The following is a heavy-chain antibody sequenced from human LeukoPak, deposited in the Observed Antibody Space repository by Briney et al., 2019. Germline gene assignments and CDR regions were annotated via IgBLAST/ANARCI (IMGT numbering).Heavy chain of an antibody. J-gene: IGHJ4*02. D-gene: IGHD6-6*01. CDR2: VNPSSGDT. Sequence: ASVNLSCKASGYTFTDYYIHWVRQAPGQGLEWMGWVNPSSGDTDYAQKFQVSVTVTRDTSISTAYMELTSLKSDDTAVYYCARGGIAARPFDYWGEGTLVTVSS. CDR1: GYTFTDYY. CDR3: ARGGIAARPFDY. V-gene: IGHV1-2*02.